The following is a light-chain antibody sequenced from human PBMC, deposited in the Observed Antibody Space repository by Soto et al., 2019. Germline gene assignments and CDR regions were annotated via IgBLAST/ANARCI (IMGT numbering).Light chain of an antibody. CDR2: EVT. J-gene: IGLJ1*01. CDR3: SSYTTSTTLFYV. CDR1: SSDVGNYDF. V-gene: IGLV2-14*01. Sequence: QSVLTQPASVSASPGQSITISCTGTSSDVGNYDFVSWYQQHPGKAPKLIIYEVTNRPSGVSSRFSGSKSGNTASLTISGLGSEDEAAYYCSSYTTSTTLFYVFXTGTKVTVL.